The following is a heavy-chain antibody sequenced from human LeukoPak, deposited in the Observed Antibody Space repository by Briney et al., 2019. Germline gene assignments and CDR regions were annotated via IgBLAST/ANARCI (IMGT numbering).Heavy chain of an antibody. CDR3: ARGVAAAGTGRGFDY. Sequence: ASVTVPYKASGYTFTGYYLHGVRQAPGQGLEWIGWINPNSGGTNYAQKFQGRVTMTRDTSITTAYIELSRLRSDDTAVYYCARGVAAAGTGRGFDYWGQGTLVTVSS. J-gene: IGHJ4*02. D-gene: IGHD6-13*01. V-gene: IGHV1-2*02. CDR2: INPNSGGT. CDR1: GYTFTGYY.